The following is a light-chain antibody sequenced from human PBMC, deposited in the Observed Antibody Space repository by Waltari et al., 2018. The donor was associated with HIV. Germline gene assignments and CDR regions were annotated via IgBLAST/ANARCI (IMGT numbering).Light chain of an antibody. V-gene: IGLV2-8*01. CDR3: SSYAGSNNVI. Sequence: QSALTQPPSASGSPGQSVTISCTGTSRAVGGYDYFPWYQQHPGKAPKLMIYEVSTRPSGVPDRFFGSKSGNTASLTVSGLQAEDEADYYCSSYAGSNNVIFGGGTKLTVL. J-gene: IGLJ2*01. CDR2: EVS. CDR1: SRAVGGYDY.